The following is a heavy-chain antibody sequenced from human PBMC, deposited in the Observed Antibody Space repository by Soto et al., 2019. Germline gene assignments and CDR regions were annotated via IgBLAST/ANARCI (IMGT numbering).Heavy chain of an antibody. CDR1: GFTFSSYG. D-gene: IGHD4-17*01. CDR2: ISYDGSNK. J-gene: IGHJ4*02. Sequence: PGGSLRLSCAASGFTFSSYGMHWVRQAPGKGLEWVAVISYDGSNKYYADSVKGRFTISRDNSKNTLYLQMNSLRAEDTAVYYCAKGLPTGPAYYFDYWGQGTLVTVSS. CDR3: AKGLPTGPAYYFDY. V-gene: IGHV3-30*18.